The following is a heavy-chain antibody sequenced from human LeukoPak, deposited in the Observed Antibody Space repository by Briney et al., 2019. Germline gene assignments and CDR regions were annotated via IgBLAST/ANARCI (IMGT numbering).Heavy chain of an antibody. CDR2: INSDGSST. CDR1: GFTFSSYW. CDR3: AKADYGGPFDY. J-gene: IGHJ4*02. Sequence: GGSLRLSCAASGFTFSSYWMHWVRQAPGKGLVWVSRINSDGSSTSYADSVKGRFTISRDNAKNTLYLQMNSLRAEDTAVYYCAKADYGGPFDYWGQGTLVTVSS. V-gene: IGHV3-74*01. D-gene: IGHD4-23*01.